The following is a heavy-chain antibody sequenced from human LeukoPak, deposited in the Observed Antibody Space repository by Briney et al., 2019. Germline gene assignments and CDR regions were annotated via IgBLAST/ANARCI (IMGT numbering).Heavy chain of an antibody. D-gene: IGHD2-2*01. V-gene: IGHV3-23*01. Sequence: PGGSLRLSCAASGFTFSSYAMSWVRQAPGKGLEWVSAISGSGGSTYYADSVKGRFTISRDNSKNTLYLQMNSLRAEDTAVYYCAKDLGTDKIVVVGDLFDYWGQGTLVTVSS. CDR1: GFTFSSYA. J-gene: IGHJ4*02. CDR3: AKDLGTDKIVVVGDLFDY. CDR2: ISGSGGST.